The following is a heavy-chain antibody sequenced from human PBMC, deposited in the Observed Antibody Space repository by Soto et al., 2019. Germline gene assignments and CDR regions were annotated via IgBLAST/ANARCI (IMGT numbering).Heavy chain of an antibody. CDR1: GFTFGAYT. V-gene: IGHV3-49*03. J-gene: IGHJ4*02. CDR3: TRVVAAAGDH. D-gene: IGHD6-13*01. Sequence: EVQVVESGGAWVQPGRSLRLSCSTSGFTFGAYTMTWFRQAPGKGLEWVAFIRGEDYGGTTKYAASVKGRFTVSRDNSKGVAYLEMNNLKSDDTAVYYCTRVVAAAGDHWGRGTLVTVSS. CDR2: IRGEDYGGTT.